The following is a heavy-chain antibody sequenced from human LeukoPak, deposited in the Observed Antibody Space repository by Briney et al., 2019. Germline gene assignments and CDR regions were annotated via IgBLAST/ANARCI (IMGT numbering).Heavy chain of an antibody. CDR1: GFTFSSYA. D-gene: IGHD6-19*01. V-gene: IGHV3-30-3*01. Sequence: PGGSLRLSCAASGFTFSSYAMHWVRQAPGKGLEWVAVISYDGSNKYYADSVKGRFTISRDNSKNTLYLQMNSLRAEDTAVYYCAQRVRVAGYWGQGTLVTVSS. J-gene: IGHJ4*02. CDR2: ISYDGSNK. CDR3: AQRVRVAGY.